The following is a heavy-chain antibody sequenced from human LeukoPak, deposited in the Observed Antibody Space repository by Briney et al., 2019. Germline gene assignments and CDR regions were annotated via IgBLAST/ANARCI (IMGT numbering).Heavy chain of an antibody. D-gene: IGHD6-6*01. CDR2: INHSGST. CDR3: AVWAARSAFDI. V-gene: IGHV4-34*01. CDR1: GGSFSGYY. Sequence: SETLSLTCAVYGGSFSGYYWSWIRQPPGKGLEWIGEINHSGSTNYNPSLKSRVTISVDTPKNQFSLKLSSVTAADTAVYYCAVWAARSAFDIWGQGTMVTVSS. J-gene: IGHJ3*02.